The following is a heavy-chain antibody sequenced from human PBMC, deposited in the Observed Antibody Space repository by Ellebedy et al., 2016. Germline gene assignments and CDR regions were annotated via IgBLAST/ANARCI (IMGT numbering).Heavy chain of an antibody. Sequence: GGSLRLSXAASGFSFSTYWMSWVRQVPGKGLEWVANIKQDGSEKYYVDSVKGRFTISRDNAKNSLYLQMNSLRADDTGVYFCVRDMYDCSGLPDYWGQGTLVTVSS. V-gene: IGHV3-7*01. CDR1: GFSFSTYW. CDR2: IKQDGSEK. D-gene: IGHD3-22*01. CDR3: VRDMYDCSGLPDY. J-gene: IGHJ4*02.